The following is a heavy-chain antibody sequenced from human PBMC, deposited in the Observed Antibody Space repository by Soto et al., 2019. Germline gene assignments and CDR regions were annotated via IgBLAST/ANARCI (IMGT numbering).Heavy chain of an antibody. CDR2: IYHSGST. CDR1: GGSIINGNYS. J-gene: IGHJ4*02. D-gene: IGHD5-12*01. Sequence: SETLSLTCLVSGGSIINGNYSWTWIRQPPGKALEWIGYIYHSGSTYYNPSLRSRVTLSVDRSKNQFSLNMKSMTAADTAVYYSASRFVDSATGYFDRWGQGTLVTVSS. CDR3: ASRFVDSATGYFDR. V-gene: IGHV4-30-2*01.